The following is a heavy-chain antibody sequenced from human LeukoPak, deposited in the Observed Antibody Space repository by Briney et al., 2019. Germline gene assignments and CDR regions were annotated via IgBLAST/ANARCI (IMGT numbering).Heavy chain of an antibody. V-gene: IGHV4-30-2*01. J-gene: IGHJ4*02. CDR1: GGSISSGGYS. Sequence: SQTLSLTCAVSGGSISSGGYSWSRIRQPPGKGLEWIGYIYHSGSTYYNPSLKSRVTISVDRSKNQFSLKLSSVTAADTAVYYCAREAIEKGFDYWGQGTLVTVSS. CDR3: AREAIEKGFDY. CDR2: IYHSGST.